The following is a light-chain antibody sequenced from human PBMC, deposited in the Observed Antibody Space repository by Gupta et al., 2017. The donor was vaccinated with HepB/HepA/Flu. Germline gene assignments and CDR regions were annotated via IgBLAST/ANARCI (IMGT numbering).Light chain of an antibody. Sequence: EIVMTQSPGTLSVSPGERATLSCRASQSVSSNLAWYQQKPGQVPRLLIYGASTRATGIPARFSGSGYGTEFTLTISSRQSEDFAVYYCQQYNNWPPWTFGQGTKVEIK. CDR1: QSVSSN. V-gene: IGKV3-15*01. CDR3: QQYNNWPPWT. CDR2: GAS. J-gene: IGKJ1*01.